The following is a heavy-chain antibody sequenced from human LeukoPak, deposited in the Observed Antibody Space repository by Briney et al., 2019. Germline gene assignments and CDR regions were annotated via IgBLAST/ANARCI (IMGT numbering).Heavy chain of an antibody. J-gene: IGHJ4*02. CDR1: GFTFRSYA. V-gene: IGHV3-30*01. Sequence: GRSLRLSCAASGFTFRSYAMHWVRQAPGKGLEWVAIISYDGSNKYYADSVRGRFTISRDNSKNTLYLQMNSLRLEDTAAYYCARGYCSSTFCDLDFDYWGQGTLVTVSS. D-gene: IGHD2-2*01. CDR2: ISYDGSNK. CDR3: ARGYCSSTFCDLDFDY.